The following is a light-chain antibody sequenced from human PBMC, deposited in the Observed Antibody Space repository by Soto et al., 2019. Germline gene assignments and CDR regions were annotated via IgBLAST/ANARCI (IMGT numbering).Light chain of an antibody. Sequence: DIQVTQSPPTLSASVGDRVTITCRASQTISTWMAWYQQKTGKAPKLLIYSASSLQSGVPSRLSGSGYGTELTITISSMQHDDFETYYCQHYNSYSEAFGQGTKVDIK. J-gene: IGKJ1*01. CDR2: SAS. CDR1: QTISTW. CDR3: QHYNSYSEA. V-gene: IGKV1-5*01.